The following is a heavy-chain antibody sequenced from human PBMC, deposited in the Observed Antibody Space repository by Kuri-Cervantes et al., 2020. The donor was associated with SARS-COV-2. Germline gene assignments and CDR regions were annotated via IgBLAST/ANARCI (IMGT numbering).Heavy chain of an antibody. CDR1: GGSISSSSYY. V-gene: IGHV4-39*01. CDR3: ARTNKQWRGYFDY. CDR2: IYYSGST. Sequence: SEILSLTCTVSGGSISSSSYYWGWIRQPPGKGLEWIGSIYYSGSTYYNPSLKSRVTISVDTSKNQFSLKLSSVTAADTAVYYCARTNKQWRGYFDYWGQGTLVTVSS. J-gene: IGHJ4*02. D-gene: IGHD6-19*01.